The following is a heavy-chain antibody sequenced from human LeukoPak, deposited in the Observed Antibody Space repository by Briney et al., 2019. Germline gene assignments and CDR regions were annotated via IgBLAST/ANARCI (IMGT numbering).Heavy chain of an antibody. CDR3: ATERTATTADAFDI. V-gene: IGHV1-2*04. Sequence: ASVKVSCEASGYTFTGYYMHWVRQAPGQGLEWMGWINPNSGGTNYAQKVQGWVTMTRDTAINTAYMELSRLRADDTAVYYCATERTATTADAFDIWGQGTMVTVSS. D-gene: IGHD4-17*01. J-gene: IGHJ3*02. CDR2: INPNSGGT. CDR1: GYTFTGYY.